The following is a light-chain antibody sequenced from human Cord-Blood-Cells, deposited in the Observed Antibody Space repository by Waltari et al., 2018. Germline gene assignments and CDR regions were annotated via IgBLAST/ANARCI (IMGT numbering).Light chain of an antibody. CDR3: QQRSNWHPGH. Sequence: EIVLTQSPATLSLSPGERATLSCRASQGVSSYLAWYQQKPGQAPRLLIYDASNRATGIPARFSGSGPGTDFTLTISSLEPEDFAVYYCQQRSNWHPGHLGQGTRLEIK. V-gene: IGKV3D-11*01. CDR1: QGVSSY. CDR2: DAS. J-gene: IGKJ5*01.